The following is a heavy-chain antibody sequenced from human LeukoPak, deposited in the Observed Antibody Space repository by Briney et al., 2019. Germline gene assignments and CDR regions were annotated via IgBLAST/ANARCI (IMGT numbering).Heavy chain of an antibody. CDR1: GYSLTTHD. Sequence: ASVKVSCKASGYSLTTHDMHWVRQAPGQGLEWMGIISPRGTTIYAQKFEGRVTMTRDTSTSTVYMELTSLKFEDTAVYYCARERNTAYDFDWFDPWGQGTLVTVSS. V-gene: IGHV1-46*01. CDR3: ARERNTAYDFDWFDP. CDR2: ISPRGTT. D-gene: IGHD5-12*01. J-gene: IGHJ5*02.